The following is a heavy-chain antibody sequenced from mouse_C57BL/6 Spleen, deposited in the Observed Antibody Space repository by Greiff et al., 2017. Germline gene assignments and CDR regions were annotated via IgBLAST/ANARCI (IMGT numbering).Heavy chain of an antibody. D-gene: IGHD4-1*01. J-gene: IGHJ4*01. Sequence: VKLMESGAELVRPGASVTLSCKASGYTFTDYEMHWVKQTPVHGLEWIGAIDPETGGTAYNQKFKGKAILTADKSSSTAYMELRSLTSEDSAVYYCTRGELGRYYAMDYWGQGTSVTVSS. V-gene: IGHV1-15*01. CDR2: IDPETGGT. CDR1: GYTFTDYE. CDR3: TRGELGRYYAMDY.